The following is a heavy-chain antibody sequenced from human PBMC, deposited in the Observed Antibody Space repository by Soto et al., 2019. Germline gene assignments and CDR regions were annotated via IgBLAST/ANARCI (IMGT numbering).Heavy chain of an antibody. D-gene: IGHD7-27*01. CDR1: GGSISSSSYY. Sequence: PSETLSLTCNVSGGSISSSSYYWGWIRQPPGKGLEWIGTIYYSGTTYYNPSLKSRVTMFEDTSKNQFSLKMTFVTAADTAVYYCVRHDVRAWGRIDPWGQGALVTV. CDR2: IYYSGTT. CDR3: VRHDVRAWGRIDP. V-gene: IGHV4-39*01. J-gene: IGHJ5*02.